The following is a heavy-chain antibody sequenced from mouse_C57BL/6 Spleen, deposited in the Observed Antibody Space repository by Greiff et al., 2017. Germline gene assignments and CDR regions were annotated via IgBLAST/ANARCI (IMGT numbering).Heavy chain of an antibody. V-gene: IGHV5-17*01. J-gene: IGHJ3*01. D-gene: IGHD1-1*01. Sequence: DVKLVESGGGLVKPGGSLKLSCAASGFTFSDYGMHWVRQAPEKGLEWVAYISSGSSPIYYADTVKGRFTISRDNAKNTLFLQMTSLRSEDTAMYYCARELRTWFAYWGQGTLVTVSA. CDR3: ARELRTWFAY. CDR1: GFTFSDYG. CDR2: ISSGSSPI.